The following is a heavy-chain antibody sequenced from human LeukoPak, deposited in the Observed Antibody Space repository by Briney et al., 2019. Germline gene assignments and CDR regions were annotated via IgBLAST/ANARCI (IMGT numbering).Heavy chain of an antibody. J-gene: IGHJ4*02. CDR1: VYTFTGYY. V-gene: IGHV1-2*02. CDR3: ARGVVGAPYFDY. CDR2: INPNSGGT. D-gene: IGHD1-26*01. Sequence: ASEKVSCKASVYTFTGYYMHWVRQAPGQGLEWMGWINPNSGGTNYAQKFQGRVTMTRDTSISTAYMELSRLRSDDTAVYYCARGVVGAPYFDYWGQGTLVTVSS.